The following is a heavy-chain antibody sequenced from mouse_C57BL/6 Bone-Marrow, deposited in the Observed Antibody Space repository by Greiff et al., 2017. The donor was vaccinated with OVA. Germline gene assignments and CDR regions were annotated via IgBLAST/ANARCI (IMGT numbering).Heavy chain of an antibody. V-gene: IGHV14-4*01. D-gene: IGHD2-3*01. J-gene: IGHJ1*03. Sequence: VHVKQSGAELVRPGASVKLSCTASGFNIKDDYMHWVKQRPEQGLEWIGWIDPENGDTEYASKFQGKATITADTSSNTAYLQLSSLTSEDTAVYYCTPLYDGYHWYFDVWGTGTTVTVSS. CDR3: TPLYDGYHWYFDV. CDR2: IDPENGDT. CDR1: GFNIKDDY.